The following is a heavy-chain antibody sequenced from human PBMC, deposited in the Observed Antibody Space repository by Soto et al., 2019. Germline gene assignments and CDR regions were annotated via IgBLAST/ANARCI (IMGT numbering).Heavy chain of an antibody. Sequence: PSETLSLTCAVSGGSISSGGYSWSWIRQPPGKGLEWIGYIYHSGSTYYNPSLKSRVTISVDTSKNQFSLKLSSVTAADTAVYYCARGPRFRNYGSGSYTYNWFDPWGQGTLVTVSS. D-gene: IGHD3-10*01. J-gene: IGHJ5*02. CDR3: ARGPRFRNYGSGSYTYNWFDP. V-gene: IGHV4-30-2*01. CDR1: GGSISSGGYS. CDR2: IYHSGST.